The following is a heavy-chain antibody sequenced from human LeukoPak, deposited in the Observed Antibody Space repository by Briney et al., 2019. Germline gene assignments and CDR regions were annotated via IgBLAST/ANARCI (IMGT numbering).Heavy chain of an antibody. CDR3: ASDLGYCTSTSCYLHGMDV. CDR1: GFRFSGYW. D-gene: IGHD2-2*01. Sequence: GGSLRLSCEGSGFRFSGYWMHWVRQAPGKGLEWVAVIWYDGSNKYYADSVKGRFTISRDNSKITLYLQMNSLRAEDTAVYYCASDLGYCTSTSCYLHGMDVWGQGTTVTVSS. CDR2: IWYDGSNK. V-gene: IGHV3-33*08. J-gene: IGHJ6*02.